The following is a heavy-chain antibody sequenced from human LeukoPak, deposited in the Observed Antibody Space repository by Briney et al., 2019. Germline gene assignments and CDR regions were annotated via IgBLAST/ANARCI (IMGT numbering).Heavy chain of an antibody. V-gene: IGHV4-59*12. CDR1: GGSISNYY. CDR3: ARDQYYDILTGWSYYYYYYMDV. CDR2: IYYSGST. Sequence: PSETLSLTCTVSGGSISNYYWSWIRQPPGKGLEWIGSIYYSGSTYYNPSLKSRVTISVDTSKNQFSLKLSSVTAADTAVYYCARDQYYDILTGWSYYYYYYMDVWGKGTTVTVSS. D-gene: IGHD3-9*01. J-gene: IGHJ6*03.